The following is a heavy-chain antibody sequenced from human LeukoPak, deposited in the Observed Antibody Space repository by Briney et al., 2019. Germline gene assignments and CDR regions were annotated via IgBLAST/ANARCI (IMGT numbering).Heavy chain of an antibody. CDR1: GYSFRSYG. CDR2: IRYDEIVK. J-gene: IGHJ4*02. D-gene: IGHD6-19*01. V-gene: IGHV3-30*02. Sequence: PGGSLRLSCAASGYSFRSYGMHWVRQSPGKGLEWVAFIRYDEIVKHYADSVKGRFTISRDNAENTLFVQMNSLRAEDTAVYYCAKGGNSGWNFVDYWGQGTLVTVSS. CDR3: AKGGNSGWNFVDY.